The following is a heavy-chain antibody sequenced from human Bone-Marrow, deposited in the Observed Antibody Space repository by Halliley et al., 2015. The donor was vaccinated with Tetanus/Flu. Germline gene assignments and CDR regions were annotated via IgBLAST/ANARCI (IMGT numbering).Heavy chain of an antibody. V-gene: IGHV4-34*01. CDR3: ARWNNYGDPSFDS. J-gene: IGHJ4*02. D-gene: IGHD4-17*01. CDR2: INHSGTT. CDR1: GGSFSGYY. Sequence: TLSLTCAVYGGSFSGYYWSWIRQPPGKGLEWIGEINHSGTTNYNPSLKSRVTISLDTPRNQFSLKLHSVTAADTAVYYCARWNNYGDPSFDSWGQGTLVTVSS.